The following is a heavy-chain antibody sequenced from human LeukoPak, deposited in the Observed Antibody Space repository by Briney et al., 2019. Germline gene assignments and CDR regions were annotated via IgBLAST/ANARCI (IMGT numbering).Heavy chain of an antibody. CDR1: GFTFSSYA. D-gene: IGHD1-26*01. CDR2: VSISGGST. J-gene: IGHJ4*02. V-gene: IGHV3-23*01. Sequence: PGGSLRLSCAASGFTFSSYAMSWVRKAPGKGLEWISAVSISGGSTFYADPVKGRFTISRDNSKSTLYLQMNSLRAEDTAVYFCAKRGGAVGATTGFDYWGQGALVTVSP. CDR3: AKRGGAVGATTGFDY.